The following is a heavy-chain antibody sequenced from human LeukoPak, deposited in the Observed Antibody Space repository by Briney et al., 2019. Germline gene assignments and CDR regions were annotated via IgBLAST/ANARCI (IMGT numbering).Heavy chain of an antibody. Sequence: GGSLRLSCAASGFSFSSYEMNWVRQAPGKGLEWISYITSSGATKYSADSVKGRFTISRDNAKNSLYLQMTSLRVEDTAFYYCVRESRSDWYVGYVDYWGRGTLVTVSS. CDR3: VRESRSDWYVGYVDY. J-gene: IGHJ4*02. CDR1: GFSFSSYE. D-gene: IGHD6-19*01. V-gene: IGHV3-48*03. CDR2: ITSSGATK.